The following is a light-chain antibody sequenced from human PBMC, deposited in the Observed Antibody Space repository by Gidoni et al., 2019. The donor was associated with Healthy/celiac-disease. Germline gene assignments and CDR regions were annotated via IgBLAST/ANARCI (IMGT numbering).Light chain of an antibody. CDR1: QSVSSN. J-gene: IGKJ1*01. CDR3: QQYNNWWT. CDR2: GAS. Sequence: EIVLTPSPATLSVSPGERATLSCRASQSVSSNLAWYQQKPGQAPRLLISGASTRATGIPARFSGSGSGTEFNLTISSLQSEDFAVYYCQQYNNWWTFGQGTKVEIK. V-gene: IGKV3-15*01.